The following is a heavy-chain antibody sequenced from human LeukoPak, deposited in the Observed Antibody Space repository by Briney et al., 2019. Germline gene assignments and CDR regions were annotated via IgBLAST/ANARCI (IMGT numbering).Heavy chain of an antibody. CDR3: ARSGLEIPTSGYYYYYGMDV. Sequence: PSQTLSLTCAVSGGSISSGGYCWSWIRQPPGKGLEWIGYIYHGGSTYYNPSLKSRVTIAVDRSKKQFSLKLSSVTAADTAVYYCARSGLEIPTSGYYYYYGMDVWGQGTTVTVSS. D-gene: IGHD1-26*01. J-gene: IGHJ6*02. CDR2: IYHGGST. CDR1: GGSISSGGYC. V-gene: IGHV4-30-2*01.